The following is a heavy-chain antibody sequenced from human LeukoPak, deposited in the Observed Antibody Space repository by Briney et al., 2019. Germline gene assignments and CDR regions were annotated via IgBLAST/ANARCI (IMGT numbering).Heavy chain of an antibody. CDR1: GYTFTGYY. V-gene: IGHV1-2*02. CDR2: ITPNSGRS. D-gene: IGHD3-22*01. J-gene: IGHJ5*02. CDR3: ARDRYYYDSSGGPNWFDP. Sequence: ASVKVSCKTSGYTFTGYYLHWVRQAPGQGLDWMGWITPNSGRSNYAQKLQGRVTMTTDTSTSTAYMELRSLRSDDTAVYYCARDRYYYDSSGGPNWFDPWGQGTLVTVSS.